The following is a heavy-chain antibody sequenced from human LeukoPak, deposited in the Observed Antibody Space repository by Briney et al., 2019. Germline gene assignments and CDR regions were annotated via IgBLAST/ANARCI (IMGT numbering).Heavy chain of an antibody. CDR2: ISFDGNNK. Sequence: GGSLRLSCAASGFTFSSYAMHWVRQAPGKGLEWAAVISFDGNNKYYADSVKGRFTTSRDNSKNTLYPQMNSLRAEDTAVYYCARALNIAAAGSYFDCWGQGTLVTVSS. CDR3: ARALNIAAAGSYFDC. CDR1: GFTFSSYA. D-gene: IGHD6-13*01. V-gene: IGHV3-30-3*01. J-gene: IGHJ4*02.